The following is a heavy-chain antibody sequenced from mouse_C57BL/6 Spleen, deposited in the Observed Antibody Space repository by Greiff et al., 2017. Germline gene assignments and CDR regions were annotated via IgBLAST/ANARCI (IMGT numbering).Heavy chain of an antibody. Sequence: EVKLMESGGGLVKPGGSLKLSCAASGFTFSDYGMHWVRQAPEKGLEWVAYISSGSSTIYYADTVKGRFTISRDNAKNTLFLQMTSLRSEDTAMYYCARGEVRDWYFDVWGTGTTVTVSS. CDR3: ARGEVRDWYFDV. D-gene: IGHD2-14*01. CDR2: ISSGSSTI. CDR1: GFTFSDYG. V-gene: IGHV5-17*01. J-gene: IGHJ1*03.